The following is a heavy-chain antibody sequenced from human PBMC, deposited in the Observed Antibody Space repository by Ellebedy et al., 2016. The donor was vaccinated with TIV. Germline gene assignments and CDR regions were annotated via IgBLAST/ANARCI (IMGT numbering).Heavy chain of an antibody. CDR3: ARVPADMKREGRFFDL. V-gene: IGHV4-59*01. J-gene: IGHJ2*01. CDR1: GGSISSYY. CDR2: IYYSGGT. D-gene: IGHD2-15*01. Sequence: MPGGSLRLSCTVSGGSISSYYWSWIRQPPGKGLEWIGHIYYSGGTNYNSSLKSRVTMSADTSKNQISLKITSMTAADTAVYYCARVPADMKREGRFFDLWGRGTLVIVSS.